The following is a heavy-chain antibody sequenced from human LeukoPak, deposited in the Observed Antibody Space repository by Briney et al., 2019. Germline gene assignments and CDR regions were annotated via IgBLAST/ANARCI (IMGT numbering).Heavy chain of an antibody. V-gene: IGHV3-23*01. J-gene: IGHJ4*02. Sequence: PGGSLRLSCAASGFSFSGFGMSWVRQAPGRGLQWVSSISGDGRDTFYADSVKGRFTVSRDNSKTTMFLQMNSLRVEDTALYYCARGARLQPMGEFWGQGTLVTVSS. CDR1: GFSFSGFG. D-gene: IGHD4-11*01. CDR2: ISGDGRDT. CDR3: ARGARLQPMGEF.